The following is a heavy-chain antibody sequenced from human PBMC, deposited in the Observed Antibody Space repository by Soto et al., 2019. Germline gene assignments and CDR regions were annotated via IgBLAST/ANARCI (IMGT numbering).Heavy chain of an antibody. V-gene: IGHV1-2*02. D-gene: IGHD6-6*01. CDR1: GYTFTGFF. CDR3: AREGIEARIPSD. Sequence: ASVKVSCKASGYTFTGFFLHWVRQAPGQGLEWLGWINPNTGGTNYAQDFQGRITMTRDTSISTAYLELTSLRSDDTAVYYCAREGIEARIPSDWGQGALVTVSS. J-gene: IGHJ4*02. CDR2: INPNTGGT.